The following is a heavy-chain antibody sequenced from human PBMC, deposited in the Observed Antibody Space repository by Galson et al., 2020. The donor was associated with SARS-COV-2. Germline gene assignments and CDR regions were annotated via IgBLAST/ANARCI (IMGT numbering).Heavy chain of an antibody. V-gene: IGHV4-59*01. CDR2: IYYSGST. CDR1: GGSISSYY. CDR3: ARLAEGRRRSGDY. J-gene: IGHJ4*02. Sequence: ETSETLSLTCTVSGGSISSYYWSWIRKPPGKGLEWIGYIYYSGSTNYNPSPKSRITISIDTTKSQFSLRLSSVTAAVTAVYYCARLAEGRRRSGDYWGRGALVTFSS.